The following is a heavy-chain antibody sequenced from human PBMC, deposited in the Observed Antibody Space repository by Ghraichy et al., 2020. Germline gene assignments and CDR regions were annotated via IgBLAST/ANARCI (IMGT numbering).Heavy chain of an antibody. CDR3: AKDAGSSWFRNWFDP. CDR2: ISYDGSNK. CDR1: GFTFSSYG. V-gene: IGHV3-30*18. Sequence: GGSLRLSCVASGFTFSSYGKHWVRQAPGKGLEWVAVISYDGSNKYYADSVKGRFTISRDNSKNTLYLQMNSLRAEDTAVYYCAKDAGSSWFRNWFDPWGQGTLVTVSS. D-gene: IGHD6-13*01. J-gene: IGHJ5*02.